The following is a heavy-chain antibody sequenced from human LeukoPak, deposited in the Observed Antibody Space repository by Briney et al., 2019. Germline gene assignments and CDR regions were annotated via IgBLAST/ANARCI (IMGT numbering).Heavy chain of an antibody. Sequence: GGSLRLSCAASGFRLSDYGLHWVRQGPGKGLEWLAVINYDGSNRYYADPVKGRFTISKDSSENTLYLQMNRLRVDDTAIYYCARWGGTRQFYFDYWGQGTLATVSS. CDR1: GFRLSDYG. CDR3: ARWGGTRQFYFDY. J-gene: IGHJ4*02. D-gene: IGHD2-2*01. V-gene: IGHV3-33*01. CDR2: INYDGSNR.